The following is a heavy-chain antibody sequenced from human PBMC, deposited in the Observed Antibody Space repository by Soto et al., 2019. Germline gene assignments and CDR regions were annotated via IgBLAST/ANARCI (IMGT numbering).Heavy chain of an antibody. V-gene: IGHV5-51*01. Sequence: GESLKISCKGSGYSFSSNWIGWVRQMPGKGLEWMGIIYAGDSDTRYSPSFQGQVTISADKSISTAYLQWSSLKASDTAMYYCARPTMVRGVITPYYYGMDVWGQGTTVTVS. D-gene: IGHD3-10*01. J-gene: IGHJ6*02. CDR3: ARPTMVRGVITPYYYGMDV. CDR2: IYAGDSDT. CDR1: GYSFSSNW.